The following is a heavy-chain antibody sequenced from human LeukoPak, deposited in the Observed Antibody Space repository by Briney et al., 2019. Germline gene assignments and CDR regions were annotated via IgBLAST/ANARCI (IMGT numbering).Heavy chain of an antibody. V-gene: IGHV4-59*01. CDR2: IYYSGST. J-gene: IGHJ4*02. D-gene: IGHD4-17*01. CDR1: GGSISSYY. CDR3: ARLGIYGDSYFDY. Sequence: SETLSLTCTVSGGSISSYYWSWIRQPPGKGLEWIGYIYYSGSTNYNPSLKSRVTISVDTSKNQFSLKLSSVTAADTAVYYCARLGIYGDSYFDYWGQGTLVTVSS.